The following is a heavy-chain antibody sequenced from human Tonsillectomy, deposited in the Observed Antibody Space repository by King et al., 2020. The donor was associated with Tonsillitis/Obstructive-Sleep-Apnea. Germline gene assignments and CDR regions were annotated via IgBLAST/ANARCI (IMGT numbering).Heavy chain of an antibody. V-gene: IGHV3-23*04. J-gene: IGHJ3*02. D-gene: IGHD3-10*01. CDR3: AKVEGGSGSYDAFDI. Sequence: QLVQSGGGLVQPGGSLRLSCAASGFTFTSYAMTWVRQAPGTGLEWVSGISGSGDSTYYTDSVKGRFTISRDNSKNTLYLQMNSLRAEDTAVYYCAKVEGGSGSYDAFDIWGQGTMVTVSS. CDR2: ISGSGDST. CDR1: GFTFTSYA.